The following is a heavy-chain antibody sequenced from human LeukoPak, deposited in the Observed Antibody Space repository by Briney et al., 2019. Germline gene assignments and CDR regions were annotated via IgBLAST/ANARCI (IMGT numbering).Heavy chain of an antibody. CDR2: ISGSGGTT. D-gene: IGHD6-6*01. Sequence: GGALRLSCAASRFTFSSDVMSGVRQAPEKGREWVSAISGSGGTTYSEDSVKARSTISRDNSKTTLYLKMKSLRAEDTAVYYCGKHVSSSRRYSYYMAVWGKGTTVTVSS. J-gene: IGHJ6*03. CDR1: RFTFSSDV. CDR3: GKHVSSSRRYSYYMAV. V-gene: IGHV3-23*01.